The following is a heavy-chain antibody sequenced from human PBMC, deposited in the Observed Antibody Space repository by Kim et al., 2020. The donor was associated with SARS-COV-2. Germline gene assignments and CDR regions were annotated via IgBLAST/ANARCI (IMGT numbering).Heavy chain of an antibody. CDR3: ATDHPPYYYDSSQTQITYYYGMDV. V-gene: IGHV1-24*01. CDR2: FDPEDGET. D-gene: IGHD3-22*01. J-gene: IGHJ6*02. CDR1: GYTLTELS. Sequence: ASVKVSCKVSGYTLTELSMHWVRQAPGKGLEWMGGFDPEDGETIYAQKFQGRVTMTEDTSTDTAYMELSSLRSEDTAVYYCATDHPPYYYDSSQTQITYYYGMDVWGQGTTVTVSS.